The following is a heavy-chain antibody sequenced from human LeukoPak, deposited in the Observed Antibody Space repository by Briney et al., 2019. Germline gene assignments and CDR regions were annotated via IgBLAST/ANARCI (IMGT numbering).Heavy chain of an antibody. J-gene: IGHJ4*02. CDR1: GGSISSYY. CDR3: ARLGGATSPFGY. V-gene: IGHV4-59*08. Sequence: SETLSLTCTVSGGSISSYYWSWIRQPPGKGLEWIGYIYYTGNTNYNPSLTRRVTISVDTSKNQFSLNLRSVTAADTAIYYCARLGGATSPFGYWGQGTLVTVSS. D-gene: IGHD1-26*01. CDR2: IYYTGNT.